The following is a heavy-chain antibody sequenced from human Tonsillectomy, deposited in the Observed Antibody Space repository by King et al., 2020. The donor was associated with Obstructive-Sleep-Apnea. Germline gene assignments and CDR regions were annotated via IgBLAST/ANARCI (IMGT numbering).Heavy chain of an antibody. CDR3: ARESGDWLVDS. CDR1: GFTFTDYDYY. J-gene: IGHJ4*02. Sequence: VQLVESGGGVVKPGGSLRLSCAASGFTFTDYDYYMSWIRQAPGKGLGWVAYISSTGTYIKYADSLKCRFTISRDNAANSSYLQMNSLRADDTALYFCARESGDWLVDSWGQGTLVIVSS. D-gene: IGHD6-19*01. CDR2: ISSTGTYI. V-gene: IGHV3-11*06.